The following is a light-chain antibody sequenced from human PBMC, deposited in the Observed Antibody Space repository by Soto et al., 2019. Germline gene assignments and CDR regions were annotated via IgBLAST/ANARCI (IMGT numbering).Light chain of an antibody. CDR1: QSVSSSY. CDR3: QQYGSSPC. Sequence: EIVLTQSPGTLSLSPGERATLSCRASQSVSSSYLAWYQQKPGQAPRLLIYGASSRATGIPDRFSGSGSGTDFALTISRLEPEVFAVYYCQQYGSSPCFGQGTKLEIK. V-gene: IGKV3-20*01. CDR2: GAS. J-gene: IGKJ2*03.